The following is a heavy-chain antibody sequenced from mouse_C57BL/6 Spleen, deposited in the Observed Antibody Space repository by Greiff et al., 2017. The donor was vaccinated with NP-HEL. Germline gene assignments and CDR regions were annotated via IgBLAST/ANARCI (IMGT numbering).Heavy chain of an antibody. CDR2: ISSGGDYI. Sequence: EVKVVESGEGLVKPGGSLKLSCAASGFTFSSYAMSWVRQTPEKRLEWVAYISSGGDYIYYADTVKGRFTISRDNARNTLYLQMSSLKSEDTAMYYCTRDKAQATLAMDYWGQGTSVTVSS. CDR1: GFTFSSYA. CDR3: TRDKAQATLAMDY. V-gene: IGHV5-9-1*02. D-gene: IGHD3-2*02. J-gene: IGHJ4*01.